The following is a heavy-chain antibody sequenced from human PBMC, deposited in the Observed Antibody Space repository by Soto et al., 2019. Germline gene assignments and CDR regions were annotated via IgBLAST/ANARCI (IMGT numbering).Heavy chain of an antibody. J-gene: IGHJ4*02. Sequence: KISETLSLTCTVSGGSISSYYWSWIRQPPGKGLEWIGYISYSGSTNYNPSLKSRVTTSLDTSKKQFSLKLSSVTAADTAVYYCARTGSQKSTGFDYWGQGTLVTVSS. CDR1: GGSISSYY. V-gene: IGHV4-59*01. CDR2: ISYSGST. D-gene: IGHD1-1*01. CDR3: ARTGSQKSTGFDY.